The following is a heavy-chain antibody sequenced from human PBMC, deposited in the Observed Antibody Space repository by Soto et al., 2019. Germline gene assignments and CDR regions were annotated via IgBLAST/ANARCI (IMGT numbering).Heavy chain of an antibody. CDR1: SASLGDDY. CDR2: VHPSGST. Sequence: SETLSLTCAVFSASLGDDYWAWIRQSPDKGLEWIGEVHPSGSTDYNPSRKSRLTLSLDTSKIQFSLKVASVTAADTAVYFCARGKPSGYRFGPRNFFYYGPDVWGPGTTVTVPS. CDR3: ARGKPSGYRFGPRNFFYYGPDV. V-gene: IGHV4-34*01. D-gene: IGHD5-18*01. J-gene: IGHJ6*02.